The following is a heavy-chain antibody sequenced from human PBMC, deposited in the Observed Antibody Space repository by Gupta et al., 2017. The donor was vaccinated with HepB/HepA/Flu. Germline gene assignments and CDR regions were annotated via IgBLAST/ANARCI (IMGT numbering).Heavy chain of an antibody. Sequence: QITLKESGPSLVKPTQTLTVTCNFSGFSFSTPVVGVGWIRLPPGKAMEWLGLIFWDDDKAYNPSLRTRLSITKDTSRNQVILTMTNTDPVDTATYYCAHSYSRFDTSGRALDSWGQGTLVTVSS. CDR1: GFSFSTPVVG. CDR2: IFWDDDK. J-gene: IGHJ4*02. V-gene: IGHV2-5*02. D-gene: IGHD3-22*01. CDR3: AHSYSRFDTSGRALDS.